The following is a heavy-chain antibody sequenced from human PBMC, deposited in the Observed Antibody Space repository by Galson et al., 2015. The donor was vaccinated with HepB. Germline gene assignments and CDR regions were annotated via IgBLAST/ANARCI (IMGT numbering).Heavy chain of an antibody. CDR2: ISAYNGNT. Sequence: SVKVSCKASGYTFTSYGISWVRQAPGQGLEWMGWISAYNGNTNYAQKLQGRVTMTTDTSTSTAYMELRSLRSDDTAVYYCARDSKMGVAAADHNYYYYGMDVWGQGTTVTVSS. CDR3: ARDSKMGVAAADHNYYYYGMDV. CDR1: GYTFTSYG. V-gene: IGHV1-18*04. D-gene: IGHD6-13*01. J-gene: IGHJ6*02.